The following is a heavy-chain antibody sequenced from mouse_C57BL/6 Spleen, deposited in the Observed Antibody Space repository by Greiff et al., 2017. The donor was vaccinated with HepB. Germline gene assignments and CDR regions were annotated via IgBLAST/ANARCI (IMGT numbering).Heavy chain of an antibody. Sequence: EVKLMESGPELVKPGASVKMSCKASGYTFTDYNMHWVKQSHGKSLEWIGYINPNNGGTSYNQKFKGKATLTVNKSSSTAYMELRSLTSEDSAVYYCARSDYYGSFDYWGQGTTLTVSS. D-gene: IGHD1-1*01. CDR2: INPNNGGT. V-gene: IGHV1-22*01. J-gene: IGHJ2*01. CDR1: GYTFTDYN. CDR3: ARSDYYGSFDY.